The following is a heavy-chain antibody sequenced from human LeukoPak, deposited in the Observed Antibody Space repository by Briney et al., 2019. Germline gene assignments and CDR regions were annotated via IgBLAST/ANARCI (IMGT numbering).Heavy chain of an antibody. Sequence: SETLSLTCTVSGGSISSSSYYWGWIRQPPGKGLEWIGSVYYSGSTYYNPSLKSRVTMSVDTSKNQFYLKVSSVTAADTAVYYCARETTTDFDYWGQGTLVTVSS. CDR3: ARETTTDFDY. CDR1: GGSISSSSYY. CDR2: VYYSGST. V-gene: IGHV4-39*07. D-gene: IGHD1-26*01. J-gene: IGHJ4*02.